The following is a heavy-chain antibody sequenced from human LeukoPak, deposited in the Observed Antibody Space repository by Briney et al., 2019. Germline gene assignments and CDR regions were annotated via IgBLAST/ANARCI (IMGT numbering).Heavy chain of an antibody. CDR2: IYTGGTT. J-gene: IGHJ4*02. CDR1: GFSVSSNY. CDR3: AREGRFQSFDY. Sequence: GGSLRLSCAASGFSVSSNYVSWARQAPGKGLEWVSVIYTGGTTHYAPSVMGRFTISRDDSQNTVHLHMSGLRDEDTALYYCAREGRFQSFDYWGQGTLVAVSS. V-gene: IGHV3-53*01.